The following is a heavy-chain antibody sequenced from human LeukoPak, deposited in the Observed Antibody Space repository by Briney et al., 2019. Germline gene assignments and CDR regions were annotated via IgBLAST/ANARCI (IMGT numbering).Heavy chain of an antibody. D-gene: IGHD2-15*01. Sequence: PGGSLRLSCAASGFTFSNAWMSWVRQAPGKGLEWVGRIKSKTDGGTTDYAAPVKGRFTISRDDSKNTLYLQMNSLKTEDTAVYYCTIELGIVVAAAFDIWGQGTMVTVSS. CDR3: TIELGIVVAAAFDI. CDR2: IKSKTDGGTT. V-gene: IGHV3-15*01. CDR1: GFTFSNAW. J-gene: IGHJ3*02.